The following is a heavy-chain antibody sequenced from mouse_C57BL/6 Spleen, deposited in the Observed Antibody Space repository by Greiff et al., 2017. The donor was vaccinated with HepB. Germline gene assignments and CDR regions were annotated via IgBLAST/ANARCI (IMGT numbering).Heavy chain of an antibody. Sequence: VQLQESGPELVKPRASVKISCKASGYAFSSSWMNWVKQRPGKGLEWIGRIYPGDGDTNYNGKFKGKATLTADKSSSTAYMQLSSLTSEDSAVYFCARSYYGNSLDYWGQGTTLTVSS. J-gene: IGHJ2*01. CDR3: ARSYYGNSLDY. V-gene: IGHV1-82*01. CDR2: IYPGDGDT. CDR1: GYAFSSSW. D-gene: IGHD2-10*01.